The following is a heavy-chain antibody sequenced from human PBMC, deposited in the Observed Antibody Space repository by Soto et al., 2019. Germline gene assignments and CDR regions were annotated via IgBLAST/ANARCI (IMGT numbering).Heavy chain of an antibody. CDR2: IYYSGST. D-gene: IGHD5-12*01. CDR1: GGSISSSSYY. CDR3: ARPVAGYSGYDY. V-gene: IGHV4-39*01. Sequence: PSETLSLTCTVSGGSISSSSYYWGWIRQPPGKGLEWIGSIYYSGSTYYNPSLKSRVTISVDTSKNQFSLKLSSVTAADTAVYYCARPVAGYSGYDYWGQGTLVTVSS. J-gene: IGHJ4*02.